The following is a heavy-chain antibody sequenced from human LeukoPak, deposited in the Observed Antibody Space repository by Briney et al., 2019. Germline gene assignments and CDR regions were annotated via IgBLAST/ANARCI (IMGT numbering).Heavy chain of an antibody. V-gene: IGHV5-51*01. D-gene: IGHD1-26*01. CDR1: GYSFTSSW. CDR3: ARLGGATFEDNWFDP. CDR2: IYPGDSDT. Sequence: GESLKISCKGSGYSFTSSWIGWVRQMPGKGLEWMGIIYPGDSDTRYSPSFQGQVTISADKSISTAYLQWSSLKASDTAMYYCARLGGATFEDNWFDPWGQGTLVTVSS. J-gene: IGHJ5*02.